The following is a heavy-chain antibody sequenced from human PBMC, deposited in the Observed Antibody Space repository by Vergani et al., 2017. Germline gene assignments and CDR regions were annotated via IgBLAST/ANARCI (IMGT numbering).Heavy chain of an antibody. Sequence: EVQLVQSGAEVKKPGESLKISCKGSGYSFTSYWIGWVRQMPGKGLEWMGIIYPGDSDTRYSPSFQGQVTISADKSISTAYLQWSSLQASDTATYFYASGGHGSENGGALQLWGQGTNITVSS. J-gene: IGHJ3*01. CDR2: IYPGDSDT. V-gene: IGHV5-51*01. CDR3: ASGGHGSENGGALQL. D-gene: IGHD3-10*01. CDR1: GYSFTSYW.